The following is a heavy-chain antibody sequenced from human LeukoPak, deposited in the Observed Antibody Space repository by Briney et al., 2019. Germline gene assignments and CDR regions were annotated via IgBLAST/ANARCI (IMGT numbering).Heavy chain of an antibody. D-gene: IGHD2-2*01. CDR2: IKEDGSEQ. CDR3: ARASRGVVPAAYYYYMDA. Sequence: GGSLRLSCAASGFTFSGNWMSWVRQAPGKGLEWVANIKEDGSEQYYVDSVKGRFTISRDNAQNSLYLLTNSLRAEDTAVYYCARASRGVVPAAYYYYMDAWGKGTTVTVSS. J-gene: IGHJ6*03. CDR1: GFTFSGNW. V-gene: IGHV3-7*01.